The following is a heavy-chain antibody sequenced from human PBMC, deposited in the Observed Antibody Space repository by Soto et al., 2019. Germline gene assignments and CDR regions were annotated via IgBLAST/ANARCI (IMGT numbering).Heavy chain of an antibody. Sequence: ASVKVSCKASGYTFTSYGISWVRQAPGQGLEWMGWISAYNGNTNYAQKLQGRVTMTTDTSTSTAYMELRSLRSDDMAVYYWARDKEGVVVPAAIHWFDPGGQGTLVTVSS. V-gene: IGHV1-18*03. CDR2: ISAYNGNT. J-gene: IGHJ5*02. CDR3: ARDKEGVVVPAAIHWFDP. CDR1: GYTFTSYG. D-gene: IGHD2-2*01.